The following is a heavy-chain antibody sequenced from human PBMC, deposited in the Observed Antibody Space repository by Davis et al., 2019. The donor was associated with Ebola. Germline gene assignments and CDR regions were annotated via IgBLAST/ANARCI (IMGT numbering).Heavy chain of an antibody. Sequence: ASVKVSCKASGYTFTSYDINWVRQATGQGLEWMGWMNPNSGNTGYAQKFQGRVTMTRNTSISTAYMELSSLRSEDTAVYYCARASGSSGYYYVFGYWGQGTLVTVSS. CDR3: ARASGSSGYYYVFGY. CDR1: GYTFTSYD. J-gene: IGHJ4*02. D-gene: IGHD3-22*01. CDR2: MNPNSGNT. V-gene: IGHV1-8*01.